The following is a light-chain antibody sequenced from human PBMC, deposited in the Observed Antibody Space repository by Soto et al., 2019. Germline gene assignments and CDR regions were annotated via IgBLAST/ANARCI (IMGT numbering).Light chain of an antibody. J-gene: IGLJ1*01. CDR2: VNSDGSH. CDR3: QTWGTGIRV. Sequence: QPVLTQSPSASASLGASVKLTCTLSSGHSNYAIAWHQQQPEKGPRNLMKVNSDGSHRKGDGIPDRFSGSSSGAQRYLTISSLQSEDEADYYCQTWGTGIRVFGTGTKVTVL. CDR1: SGHSNYA. V-gene: IGLV4-69*01.